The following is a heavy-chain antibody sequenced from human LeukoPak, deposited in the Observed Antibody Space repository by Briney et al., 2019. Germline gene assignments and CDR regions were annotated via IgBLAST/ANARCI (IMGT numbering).Heavy chain of an antibody. CDR1: GYTFTSYD. CDR2: MNPNSGNT. D-gene: IGHD2-21*01. CDR3: ARGGYSKGAHYFDY. Sequence: ASVTVSCKASGYTFTSYDINWVRQATGQGLEWMGWMNPNSGNTGYAQKFQGRVTITRNTSISTAYMELSSLRSEDTAVYYCARGGYSKGAHYFDYWGQGTLVTVSS. J-gene: IGHJ4*02. V-gene: IGHV1-8*03.